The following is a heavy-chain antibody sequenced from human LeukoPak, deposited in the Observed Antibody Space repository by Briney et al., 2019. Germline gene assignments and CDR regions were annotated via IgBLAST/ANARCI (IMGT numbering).Heavy chain of an antibody. CDR2: INHSGST. CDR1: GGSFSGYY. Sequence: PSETLSLTCAVYGGSFSGYYWSWIRQPPGKGLEWIGEINHSGSTNYNPSLKSRVTISVDTSKNQFSLKLSPVTAADTAVYYCASSGVRDYYYYYMDVWGKGTTVTISS. CDR3: ASSGVRDYYYYYMDV. J-gene: IGHJ6*03. D-gene: IGHD7-27*01. V-gene: IGHV4-34*01.